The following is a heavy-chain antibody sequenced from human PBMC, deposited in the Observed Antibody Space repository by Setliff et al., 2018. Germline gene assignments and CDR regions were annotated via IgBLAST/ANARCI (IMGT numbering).Heavy chain of an antibody. Sequence: GGSLRLSCVGSGFTFGTYTMNWIRQAPGKGLEWVSSISATSANIQYADSVRGRFTVSRDNARNSLYLQMNSLRGDDTAVYYCASDPSYGSSLYYYMDVWGKGTTVTVSS. CDR2: ISATSANI. CDR3: ASDPSYGSSLYYYMDV. CDR1: GFTFGTYT. D-gene: IGHD6-19*01. J-gene: IGHJ6*03. V-gene: IGHV3-21*01.